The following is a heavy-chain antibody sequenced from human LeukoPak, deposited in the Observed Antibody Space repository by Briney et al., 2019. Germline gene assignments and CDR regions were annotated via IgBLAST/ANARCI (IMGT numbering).Heavy chain of an antibody. J-gene: IGHJ4*02. D-gene: IGHD1-26*01. CDR2: INPSGGST. CDR1: GYTFTSYY. CDR3: ARERGEFGGSYFLDY. Sequence: GASVKVSCKASGYTFTSYYMHWVRQAPGQGLEWMGIINPSGGSTSYAQKFQGRVTMTRDTSTSTVYMELSSLRSEDTAVYYCARERGEFGGSYFLDYWGQGTLVTVSS. V-gene: IGHV1-46*01.